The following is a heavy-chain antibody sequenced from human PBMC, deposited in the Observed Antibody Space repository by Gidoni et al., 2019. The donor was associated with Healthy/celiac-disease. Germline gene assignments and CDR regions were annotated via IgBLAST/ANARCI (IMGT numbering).Heavy chain of an antibody. J-gene: IGHJ6*02. CDR1: AFTFSSYA. CDR3: AKDRCSSTSCHHPNYYYYGMDV. D-gene: IGHD2-2*01. Sequence: EVQLLESGGGLVQPGGSLRLSCAASAFTFSSYAMSWVRHAPGKGLECGSGISGSGGSTYYADSVKGRFTISRDNSKNTLYLQMNSLRAEDTAVYYCAKDRCSSTSCHHPNYYYYGMDVWGQGTTVTVSS. V-gene: IGHV3-23*01. CDR2: ISGSGGST.